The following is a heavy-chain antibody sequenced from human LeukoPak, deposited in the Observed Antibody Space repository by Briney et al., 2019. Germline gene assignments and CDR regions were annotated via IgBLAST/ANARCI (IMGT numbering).Heavy chain of an antibody. CDR1: GFTFSNYN. D-gene: IGHD6-13*01. V-gene: IGHV3-21*01. J-gene: IGHJ4*02. CDR3: AKDSKITSADYYFDY. Sequence: GGSLRLSCAASGFTFSNYNFYWVRQAPGKGLEWVSSISSTSSYIYYADSMKGRFTISRDNAKNSLYLQMNSLRAEDTAVYYCAKDSKITSADYYFDYWGLGTLVTVSS. CDR2: ISSTSSYI.